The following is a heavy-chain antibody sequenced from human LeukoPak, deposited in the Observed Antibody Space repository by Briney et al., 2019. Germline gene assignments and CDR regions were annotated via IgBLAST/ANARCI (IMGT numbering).Heavy chain of an antibody. CDR1: GFTFSSYG. D-gene: IGHD5-24*01. CDR2: ISYDGSNK. V-gene: IGHV3-30*03. CDR3: ARDPGDGYNLEAFDI. Sequence: GGSLRLSCAASGFTFSSYGMHRVRQAPGKGLEWVAVISYDGSNKDYGDSVKGRFTISRDNSKNTLYLQMNSLRAEDTAVYYCARDPGDGYNLEAFDIWGQGTKVTVSS. J-gene: IGHJ3*02.